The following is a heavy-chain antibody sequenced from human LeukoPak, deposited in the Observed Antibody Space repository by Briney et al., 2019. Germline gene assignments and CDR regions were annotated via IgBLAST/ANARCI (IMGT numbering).Heavy chain of an antibody. J-gene: IGHJ6*02. CDR1: GFTFSSYG. Sequence: GGSLRLSCAASGFTFSSYGMHWVRQAPGKGLEWVAVISYDGSNKYYADSVKGRFTISRDNSKNTLYLQMNSLRAEDTAVYYCATDGCSSTSCYYGMDVWGQGTTVTVSS. CDR2: ISYDGSNK. CDR3: ATDGCSSTSCYYGMDV. D-gene: IGHD2-2*01. V-gene: IGHV3-30*03.